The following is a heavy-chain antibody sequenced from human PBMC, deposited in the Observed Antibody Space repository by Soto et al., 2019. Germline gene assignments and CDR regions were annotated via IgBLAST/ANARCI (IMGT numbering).Heavy chain of an antibody. CDR1: GFSFSDYG. J-gene: IGHJ4*02. CDR2: IWYDGSNQ. Sequence: QVHLVESGGGVVLPGRSLRLSCVASGFSFSDYGMHWVRQAPGKGLEWVATIWYDGSNQYYADSVKGRFTISRDKSKNTLHMQMGSLTAEATAIYYCARAARNHYLDSWGQGPLVTFSS. CDR3: ARAARNHYLDS. V-gene: IGHV3-33*01.